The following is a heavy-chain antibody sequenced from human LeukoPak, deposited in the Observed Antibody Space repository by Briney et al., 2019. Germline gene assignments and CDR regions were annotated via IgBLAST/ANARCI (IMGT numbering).Heavy chain of an antibody. CDR1: GFTFSTYG. D-gene: IGHD2-2*01. Sequence: GGSLRLSCAASGFTFSTYGMHWVRQAPGKGLEWVTFTRYDGVNKYYADSVKGRFTISRDNSKTTLYLQMNSLRAEDTAVYYCAKDLPAAYFDYWGQGTLVTVSS. J-gene: IGHJ4*02. V-gene: IGHV3-30*02. CDR3: AKDLPAAYFDY. CDR2: TRYDGVNK.